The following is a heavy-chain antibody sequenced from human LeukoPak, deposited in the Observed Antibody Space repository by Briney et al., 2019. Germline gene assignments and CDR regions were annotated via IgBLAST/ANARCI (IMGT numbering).Heavy chain of an antibody. V-gene: IGHV3-23*01. CDR1: GLTFSSNA. J-gene: IGHJ4*02. CDR3: ATHGSGSYWYCFYY. CDR2: ISGSGGST. Sequence: GGSLRLSCAASGLTFSSNAMSWVRQAPGKGLEWVSTISGSGGSTYYADSVKGRFTISRDNSKNTLYLQMNSLRAEDTAVYYCATHGSGSYWYCFYYWGQGTLVTVSS. D-gene: IGHD3-10*01.